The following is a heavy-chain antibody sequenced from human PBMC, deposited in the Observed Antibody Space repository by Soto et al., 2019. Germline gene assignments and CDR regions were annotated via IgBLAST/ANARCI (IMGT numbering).Heavy chain of an antibody. CDR2: IYYSGST. Sequence: SETLSLTCTVSGGSISSGDYYWSWIRQPPGRGLQWIGYIYYSGSTFYNPSLKSRITISVDTSKNQFSLKLSSVTAADTAVYYCARDGSPRYCSSTSCYTDYYYGMDVWGQGTTVTVSS. CDR1: GGSISSGDYY. V-gene: IGHV4-30-4*01. J-gene: IGHJ6*02. CDR3: ARDGSPRYCSSTSCYTDYYYGMDV. D-gene: IGHD2-2*02.